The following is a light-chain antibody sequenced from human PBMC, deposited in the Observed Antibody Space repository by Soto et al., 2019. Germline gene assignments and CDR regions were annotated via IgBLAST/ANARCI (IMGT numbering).Light chain of an antibody. V-gene: IGKV1-39*01. CDR1: QRISNS. Sequence: DIQMTQSPSSLSASVGDRVTITCRASQRISNSLNWYQQKPGKAPDLLIYAASNLQSGVPSRISGSGSGTDFTLTISSLQPEDFATYYCQQSYSSPQMYTFGQGTKLEIK. CDR3: QQSYSSPQMYT. CDR2: AAS. J-gene: IGKJ2*01.